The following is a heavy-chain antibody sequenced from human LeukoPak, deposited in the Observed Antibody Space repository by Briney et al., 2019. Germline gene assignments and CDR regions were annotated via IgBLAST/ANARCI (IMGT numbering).Heavy chain of an antibody. CDR2: IIPIFGTA. CDR3: AREVGYYYDSSGYFDY. V-gene: IGHV1-69*05. J-gene: IGHJ4*02. D-gene: IGHD3-22*01. Sequence: ASVKVSCKASGGTFSSYAISWVRQAPGRGLEWMGGIIPIFGTANYAQKFQGRVTITTDESTSTAYMELSSLRSEDTAVYYCAREVGYYYDSSGYFDYWGQGTLVTVSS. CDR1: GGTFSSYA.